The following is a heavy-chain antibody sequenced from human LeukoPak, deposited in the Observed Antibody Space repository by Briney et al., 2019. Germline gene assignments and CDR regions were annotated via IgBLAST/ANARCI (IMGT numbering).Heavy chain of an antibody. D-gene: IGHD3-22*01. Sequence: GGSLRLSCAASGFTFSSYEMNWVRQAPGKGLEGVSYISSSGSTIYYADSVKGRFTISRDNAKNSLYLQMNSLRAEDTAVYYCARDLGPYYYDSSGYSFTSWGQGTLVTVSS. CDR3: ARDLGPYYYDSSGYSFTS. CDR2: ISSSGSTI. J-gene: IGHJ5*02. V-gene: IGHV3-48*03. CDR1: GFTFSSYE.